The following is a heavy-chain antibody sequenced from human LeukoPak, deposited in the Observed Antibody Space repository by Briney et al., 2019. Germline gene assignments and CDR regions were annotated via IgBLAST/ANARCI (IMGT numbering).Heavy chain of an antibody. D-gene: IGHD3-22*01. CDR3: ATGAGGFGGYYYDSSGYYYDY. CDR2: INPNSGGT. J-gene: IGHJ4*02. CDR1: GYTFTGYY. V-gene: IGHV1-2*02. Sequence: ASVKVSCKASGYTFTGYYMHWVRQAPGQGLECMGWINPNSGGTNYAQKFQGRVTMTRDTSISTAYMELSRLRSDDTAVYYCATGAGGFGGYYYDSSGYYYDYWGQGTLVTVSS.